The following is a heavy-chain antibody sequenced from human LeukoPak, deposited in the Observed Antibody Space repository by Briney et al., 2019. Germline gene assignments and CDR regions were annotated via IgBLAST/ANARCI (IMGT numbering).Heavy chain of an antibody. CDR3: ARGLPAAGTSYFQH. V-gene: IGHV4-34*01. CDR2: INQSGST. CDR1: GGSFRGYY. D-gene: IGHD6-13*01. J-gene: IGHJ1*01. Sequence: PSETLSLTCAVYGGSFRGYYWRWIPQPPGKGVEWIGEINQSGSTNYNPSHKSRVTISVDTSKNQFSLKLSSVTAADTAVYYCARGLPAAGTSYFQHWGQGTLVTVSS.